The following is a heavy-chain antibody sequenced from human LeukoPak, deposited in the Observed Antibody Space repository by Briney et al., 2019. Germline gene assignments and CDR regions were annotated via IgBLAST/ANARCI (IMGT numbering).Heavy chain of an antibody. D-gene: IGHD1/OR15-1a*01. V-gene: IGHV3-21*01. Sequence: PGGSLRLSCAASGFTFSSYAMNWVRRAPGKGLEWVSYISSSTNYIYYADSVKGRFTISRDNAKNSLYLQMNSLRAEDTAVYYWARGGGWNNYGGQGTLVTVSS. CDR1: GFTFSSYA. CDR3: ARGGGWNNY. CDR2: ISSSTNYI. J-gene: IGHJ4*02.